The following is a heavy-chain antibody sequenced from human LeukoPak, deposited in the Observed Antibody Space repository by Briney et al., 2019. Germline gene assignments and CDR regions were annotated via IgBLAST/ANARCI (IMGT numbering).Heavy chain of an antibody. CDR1: GGSISSYY. CDR2: IYYSGST. D-gene: IGHD6-6*01. CDR3: AREAKYSSSEGGFDP. J-gene: IGHJ5*02. V-gene: IGHV4-59*12. Sequence: PSETLSLTCTVSGGSISSYYWSWIRQPPGKGLEWIGYIYYSGSTNYNPSLKSRVTISVDTSKNQFSLKLSSVTAADTAVYYCAREAKYSSSEGGFDPWGQGTLVTVSS.